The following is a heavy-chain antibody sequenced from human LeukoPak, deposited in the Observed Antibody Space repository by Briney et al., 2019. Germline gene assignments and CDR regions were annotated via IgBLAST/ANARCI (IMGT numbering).Heavy chain of an antibody. CDR1: GFTFSSYS. D-gene: IGHD3-22*01. V-gene: IGHV3-21*01. CDR2: ISSSSSYI. Sequence: GGSLRLSCAASGFTFSSYSMNWVRQAPGKGLEWVSSISSSSSYIYYADSVKGRFTISRDNAKNSLCLQMNSLRAEDTAVYYCARHVVAVGFDYWGQGTLVTVSS. CDR3: ARHVVAVGFDY. J-gene: IGHJ4*02.